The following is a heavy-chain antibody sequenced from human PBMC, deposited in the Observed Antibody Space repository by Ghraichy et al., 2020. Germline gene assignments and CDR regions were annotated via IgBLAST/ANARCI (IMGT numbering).Heavy chain of an antibody. CDR2: IKEDGSDK. J-gene: IGHJ4*02. V-gene: IGHV3-7*03. Sequence: GEYLNISCAASGFTFSSSWMSWVRQAPGKGLEWVATIKEDGSDKLYVDSVKGRFTISRDNAKSSLFLQMNSLRAEDTAVYYCARDFYGPRDYCGQGTLVTV. CDR1: GFTFSSSW. D-gene: IGHD2/OR15-2a*01. CDR3: ARDFYGPRDY.